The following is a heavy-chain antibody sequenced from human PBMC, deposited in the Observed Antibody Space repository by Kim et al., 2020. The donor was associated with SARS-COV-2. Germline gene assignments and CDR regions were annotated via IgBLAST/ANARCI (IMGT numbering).Heavy chain of an antibody. V-gene: IGHV5-51*01. CDR3: ARHFNYDYVWGSYDY. CDR2: IYPGDSDT. J-gene: IGHJ4*02. D-gene: IGHD3-16*01. CDR1: GYSFTSYW. Sequence: GESLKISCKGSGYSFTSYWIGWVRQMPGKGLEWMGIIYPGDSDTRYSPSFQGQVTISADKSISTAYLQWSSLKASDTAMYYCARHFNYDYVWGSYDYWGQGTLVTVSS.